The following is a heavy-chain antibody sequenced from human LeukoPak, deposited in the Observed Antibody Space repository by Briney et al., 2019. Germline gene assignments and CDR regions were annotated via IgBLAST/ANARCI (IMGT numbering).Heavy chain of an antibody. Sequence: SETLSLSCTVSDDSISDYYRGWIRQPPGKGLEWIGYFYNSGRSTYNPSLKSRVTISADTSKNHFSLKLNSVTSADTAVYYCTRGAGWLIDYWGQGILVTVSS. CDR2: FYNSGRS. J-gene: IGHJ4*02. CDR3: TRGAGWLIDY. V-gene: IGHV4-59*01. D-gene: IGHD3-16*01. CDR1: DDSISDYY.